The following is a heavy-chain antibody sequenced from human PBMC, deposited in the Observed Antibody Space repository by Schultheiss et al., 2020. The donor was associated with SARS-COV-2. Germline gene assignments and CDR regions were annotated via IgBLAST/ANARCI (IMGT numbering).Heavy chain of an antibody. CDR1: GGSFSGYY. D-gene: IGHD4-17*01. Sequence: SETLSLTCAVYGGSFSGYYWGWIRQPPGKGLEWIGEINHSGSTNYNPSLKSRVTISVDTSKNQFSLKLSSVTAADTAVYYCARLTVTTGADPWGQGTLVTVSS. CDR3: ARLTVTTGADP. J-gene: IGHJ5*02. V-gene: IGHV4-34*01. CDR2: INHSGST.